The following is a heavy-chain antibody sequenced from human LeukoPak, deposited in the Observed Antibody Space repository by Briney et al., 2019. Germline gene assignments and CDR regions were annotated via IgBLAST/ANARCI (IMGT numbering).Heavy chain of an antibody. D-gene: IGHD3-10*01. CDR3: ARAKVGGSGLDFDY. Sequence: ASVKVSCKASGYTFTSYDISWVRQATGQGLEWMGWMNPNSGNTGYAQKFQGRVTMTRNTSISTAYMELSSLRSEDTAVYYCARAKVGGSGLDFDYWGQGTLVTVSS. V-gene: IGHV1-8*01. J-gene: IGHJ4*02. CDR1: GYTFTSYD. CDR2: MNPNSGNT.